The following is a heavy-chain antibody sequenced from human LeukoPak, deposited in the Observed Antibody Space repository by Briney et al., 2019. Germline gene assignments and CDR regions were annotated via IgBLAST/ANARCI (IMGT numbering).Heavy chain of an antibody. J-gene: IGHJ1*01. CDR1: EFSVGSNY. Sequence: GGSLRLSCAASEFSVGSNYMTWVRQAPGKGLEWVSLIYSGGSTYYADSVKGRFTISRDNSKNTLYLQMKSLRAEDTAVYYCAKEIYGDSTGGRFQHWGQGTLVTVSS. D-gene: IGHD4-17*01. V-gene: IGHV3-66*01. CDR2: IYSGGST. CDR3: AKEIYGDSTGGRFQH.